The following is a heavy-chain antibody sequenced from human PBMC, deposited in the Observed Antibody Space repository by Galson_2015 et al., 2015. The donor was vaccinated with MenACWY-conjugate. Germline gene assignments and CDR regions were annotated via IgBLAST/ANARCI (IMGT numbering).Heavy chain of an antibody. CDR3: AKIVSGGASFDP. CDR2: VTPSGGT. D-gene: IGHD2-15*01. V-gene: IGHV4-4*08. Sequence: ETLSLTCTVSGASISSFYWSWIRQAPGKGLEWIAYVTPSGGTHYNPSPKSRVAVDVDWSYNHLSLKLTSVTTADTALYYCAKIVSGGASFDPWGPGTLVIVSS. CDR1: GASISSFY. J-gene: IGHJ5*02.